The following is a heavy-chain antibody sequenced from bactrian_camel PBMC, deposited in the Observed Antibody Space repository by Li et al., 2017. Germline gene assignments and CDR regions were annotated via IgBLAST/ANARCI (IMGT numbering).Heavy chain of an antibody. V-gene: IGHV3S40*01. Sequence: VQLVESGGGSVQPGGALRLSCAGSGFNFRGSHMTWQRQAPGKELEWVSRTNTGGGITYYGDSVKGRFTISRDDAKNTITLQMTDLKPEDRGIYYCAAGARDAWVMAPFDPREYATWGQGTQVTVS. CDR3: AAGARDAWVMAPFDPREYAT. CDR2: TNTGGGIT. D-gene: IGHD7*01. J-gene: IGHJ4*01. CDR1: GFNFRGSH.